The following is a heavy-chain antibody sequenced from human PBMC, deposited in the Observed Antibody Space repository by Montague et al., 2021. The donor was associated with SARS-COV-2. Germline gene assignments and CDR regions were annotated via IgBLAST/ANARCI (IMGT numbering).Heavy chain of an antibody. D-gene: IGHD3-10*01. Sequence: SLRLSCAASGFTSSSYAMHWVRQAPGEGLEWVAVISYDGSNKYYADSVKGRFTISRDNSKNTLYLQMNSLRAEDTAVYYCARVKGSGSYSYAFDIWGQGTMVTVSS. CDR1: GFTSSSYA. CDR2: ISYDGSNK. CDR3: ARVKGSGSYSYAFDI. J-gene: IGHJ3*02. V-gene: IGHV3-30*04.